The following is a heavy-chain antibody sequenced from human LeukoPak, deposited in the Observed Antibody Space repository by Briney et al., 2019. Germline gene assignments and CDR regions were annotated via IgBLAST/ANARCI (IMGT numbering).Heavy chain of an antibody. V-gene: IGHV4-38-2*02. D-gene: IGHD3-10*01. CDR2: IYHSGST. CDR1: GYSISSGYY. Sequence: SETLSLTCTVSGYSISSGYYWGWIRQPPGKGLEWIGSIYHSGSTYYNSSLKSRVTISVDTSKNQFSLKLSSVTAADTAVYYCASPHYYGSPGAFDIWGQGTMVTVSS. CDR3: ASPHYYGSPGAFDI. J-gene: IGHJ3*02.